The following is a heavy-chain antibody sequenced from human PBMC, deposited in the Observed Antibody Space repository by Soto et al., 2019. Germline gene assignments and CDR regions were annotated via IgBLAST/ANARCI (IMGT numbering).Heavy chain of an antibody. CDR1: GFTFSTYA. CDR2: ISGSGGST. D-gene: IGHD3-22*01. CDR3: AARGAPNSYDSPPCCDT. V-gene: IGHV3-23*01. Sequence: PGGSLRLSCSASGFTFSTYAISWFRQAPGEGLEWVSAISGSGGSTYYADSVKGRVTISRDKSKNTLYLQMNSRRSEDTAVYYCAARGAPNSYDSPPCCDTRGQGTLVTASS. J-gene: IGHJ5*02.